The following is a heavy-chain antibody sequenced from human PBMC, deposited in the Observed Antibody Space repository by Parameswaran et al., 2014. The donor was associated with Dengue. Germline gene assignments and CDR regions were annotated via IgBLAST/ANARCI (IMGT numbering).Heavy chain of an antibody. CDR3: ARENWGGFDY. J-gene: IGHJ4*02. D-gene: IGHD7-27*01. V-gene: IGHV1-69*01. CDR2: IIPIFGTA. Sequence: WVRQAPGQGLEWMGGIIPIFGTANYAQKFQGRVTITADESTSTAYMELSSLRSEDTAVYYCARENWGGFDYWGPGNPGHRLL.